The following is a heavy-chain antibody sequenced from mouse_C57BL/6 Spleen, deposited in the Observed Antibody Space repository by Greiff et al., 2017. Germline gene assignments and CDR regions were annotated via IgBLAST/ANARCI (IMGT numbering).Heavy chain of an antibody. J-gene: IGHJ4*01. CDR2: INPSNGGT. CDR1: GYTFTSYW. Sequence: QVQLQQPGTELVKPGASVKLSCKASGYTFTSYWMHWVKQRPGPGLEWIGNINPSNGGTNYNEKFKSKATLTVDKSSSTAYMQLSSLTSEDSAVYYCARGGSTMVTTNYAMDYGGQGTSVTVSS. V-gene: IGHV1-53*01. D-gene: IGHD2-2*01. CDR3: ARGGSTMVTTNYAMDY.